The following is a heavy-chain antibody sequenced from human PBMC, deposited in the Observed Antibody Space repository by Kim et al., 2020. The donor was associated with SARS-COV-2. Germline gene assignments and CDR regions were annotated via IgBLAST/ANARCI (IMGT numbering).Heavy chain of an antibody. CDR2: INHSGST. CDR1: GGSFSGSS. J-gene: IGHJ6*02. D-gene: IGHD5-18*01. CDR3: ARCRSGVVPAPVLGLGPYYEYYIMDV. V-gene: IGHV4-34*01. Sequence: SETLSLTCAVYGGSFSGSSWTWLRQPPGKGLEWIGEINHSGSTKYDPSLQSRVSISIDTSKNQFSLKLRSVTAADTAVYYCARCRSGVVPAPVLGLGPYYEYYIMDVWGRGTTVTVSS.